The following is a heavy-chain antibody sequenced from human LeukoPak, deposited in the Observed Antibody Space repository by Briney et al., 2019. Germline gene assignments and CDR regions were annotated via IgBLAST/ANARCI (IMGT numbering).Heavy chain of an antibody. CDR1: GFTFSSYW. CDR2: IEQDGSEK. V-gene: IGHV3-7*04. CDR3: ASDREYYYGSGSFDY. J-gene: IGHJ4*02. Sequence: PGGSLRLSCAASGFTFSSYWMSWVRQAPGKGLEWVANIEQDGSEKYYVDSVKGRFTISRDNAKNSLYLQMNSLRAEDTAVYYCASDREYYYGSGSFDYWGQGTLVTVSS. D-gene: IGHD3-10*01.